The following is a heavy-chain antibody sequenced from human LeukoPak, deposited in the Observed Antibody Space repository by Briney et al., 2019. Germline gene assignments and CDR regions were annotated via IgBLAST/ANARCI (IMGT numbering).Heavy chain of an antibody. CDR1: GDTFSSYA. CDR3: ARGGTGTTYYYYYYMDV. V-gene: IGHV1-69*05. CDR2: IIPIFGTA. J-gene: IGHJ6*03. Sequence: VASVKVSCKASGDTFSSYAISWVRQAPGQGLEWMGRIIPIFGTANYAQKFQGRVTITTDESTSKAYMELSSLRSEDTAVYYCARGGTGTTYYYYYYMDVWGKGTTVTVSS. D-gene: IGHD1-7*01.